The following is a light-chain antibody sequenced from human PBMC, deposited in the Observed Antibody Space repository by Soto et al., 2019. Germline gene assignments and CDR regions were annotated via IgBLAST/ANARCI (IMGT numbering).Light chain of an antibody. CDR3: QSYDGSREAYV. Sequence: QSVLTQPTSVSGAPGQRVTISGTGSRSNIGADYDVHWYRQVTDTAPKLLFFNKNSRPSVVPDRFSSSKSGTSAYLAITGLQADDEADYFCQSYDGSREAYVFGTGTKVTVL. CDR2: NKN. CDR1: RSNIGADYD. V-gene: IGLV1-40*01. J-gene: IGLJ1*01.